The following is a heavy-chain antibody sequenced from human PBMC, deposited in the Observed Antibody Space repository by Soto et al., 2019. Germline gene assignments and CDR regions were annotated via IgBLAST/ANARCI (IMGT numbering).Heavy chain of an antibody. CDR2: TYYRSKWYN. D-gene: IGHD6-13*01. CDR1: VDSVSSNSAA. CDR3: ARGGAAAGLQYYYYYGMDV. J-gene: IGHJ6*02. V-gene: IGHV6-1*01. Sequence: SQTLSLTCAISVDSVSSNSAAWNCIRQSPSRGLEWLGRTYYRSKWYNDYAVSVKSRITINPDTSKNQFSLQLNSVTPEDTAVYYCARGGAAAGLQYYYYYGMDVWGQGTTVTVSS.